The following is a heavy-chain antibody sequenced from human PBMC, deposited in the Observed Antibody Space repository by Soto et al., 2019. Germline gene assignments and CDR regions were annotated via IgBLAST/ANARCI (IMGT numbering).Heavy chain of an antibody. CDR2: ISYDGSNK. CDR3: AMSPSTAMVTNFDY. D-gene: IGHD5-18*01. CDR1: GFTFSSYA. Sequence: QVQLVESGGGVVQPGRSLRLSCAASGFTFSSYAMHWVRQAPGKGLEWVAVISYDGSNKYYADSVKGRFTISRDNSKNTVYLQMNSLRAEDTAVYYCAMSPSTAMVTNFDYWGQGTLVTVSS. J-gene: IGHJ4*02. V-gene: IGHV3-30-3*01.